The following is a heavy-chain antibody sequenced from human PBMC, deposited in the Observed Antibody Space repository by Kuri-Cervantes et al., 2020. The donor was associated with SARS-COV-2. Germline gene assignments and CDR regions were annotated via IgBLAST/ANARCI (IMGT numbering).Heavy chain of an antibody. CDR2: ISWNSGII. CDR1: GFTFVEYA. CDR3: ASYFYCGPRFSYY. D-gene: IGHD2-21*01. V-gene: IGHV3-9*01. Sequence: LSLTCAASGFTFVEYAMQWVRQAPGKGLEWVSGISWNSGIIGYADSVKCRFTISRDNAKNSLYLQMNSLRAEDTAVFYCASYFYCGPRFSYYWGPGTQVTVSS. J-gene: IGHJ4*02.